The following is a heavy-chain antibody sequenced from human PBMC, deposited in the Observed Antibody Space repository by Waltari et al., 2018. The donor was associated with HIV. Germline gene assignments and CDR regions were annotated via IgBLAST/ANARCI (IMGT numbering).Heavy chain of an antibody. CDR2: ISFDGSTK. CDR3: ARPQERGFWSGYSSAGDV. D-gene: IGHD3-3*01. V-gene: IGHV3-30*03. J-gene: IGHJ6*02. Sequence: QVQLVESGGGVVQPGRSLRLSCAASVFTFSSYGMHWVRQAPGKGLEWVAVISFDGSTKYSADSVKGRFTISRDNSKNTLYLQMNSLRPEDTAVYYCARPQERGFWSGYSSAGDVWGQGTTVTVSS. CDR1: VFTFSSYG.